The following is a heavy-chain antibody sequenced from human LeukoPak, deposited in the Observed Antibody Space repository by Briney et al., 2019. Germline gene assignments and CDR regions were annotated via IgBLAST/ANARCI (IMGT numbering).Heavy chain of an antibody. CDR2: ISGSGGST. J-gene: IGHJ4*02. Sequence: GGSLRLSYAASGFTFSSCAMSWVRQAPGKGLEWVSAISGSGGSTYYADSVKGRFTISRDNSKNTLYLQMNSLRAEDTAVYYCAKDHSSGGTFDYWGQGTLVTVSS. V-gene: IGHV3-23*01. D-gene: IGHD1-26*01. CDR1: GFTFSSCA. CDR3: AKDHSSGGTFDY.